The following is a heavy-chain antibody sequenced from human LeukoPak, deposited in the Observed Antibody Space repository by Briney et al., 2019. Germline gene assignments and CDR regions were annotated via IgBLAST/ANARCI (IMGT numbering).Heavy chain of an antibody. V-gene: IGHV4-59*01. D-gene: IGHD3-10*01. CDR3: AVTLYGSGSYYNFDY. CDR2: IVYSGST. CDR1: GGSISSYY. Sequence: PSETLSLTCTVSGGSISSYYWSWIRQSPGKGLEWIGYIVYSGSTNYNPSLKSRVTISVDTSKNQFSLKLSSVTAADTAVYYCAVTLYGSGSYYNFDYWGQGTLVTVSS. J-gene: IGHJ4*02.